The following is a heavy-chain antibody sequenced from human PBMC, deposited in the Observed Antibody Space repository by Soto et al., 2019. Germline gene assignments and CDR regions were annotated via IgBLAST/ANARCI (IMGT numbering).Heavy chain of an antibody. Sequence: QVQLVESGGGVVQPGRSLTLSCTASGFTFSTYAMHWVRQAPGKGLEWVALISYDGGNKYYADSVKGRFTISRDDSKNALYLKMNSLRAEDTAVYYCARKTARGYGDYFVYWGQGTLVTVSS. CDR2: ISYDGGNK. CDR1: GFTFSTYA. V-gene: IGHV3-30-3*01. CDR3: ARKTARGYGDYFVY. J-gene: IGHJ4*02. D-gene: IGHD4-17*01.